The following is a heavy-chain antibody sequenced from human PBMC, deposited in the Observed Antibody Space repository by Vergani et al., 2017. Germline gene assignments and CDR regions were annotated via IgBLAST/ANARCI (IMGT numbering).Heavy chain of an antibody. CDR1: GYTFTGYY. J-gene: IGHJ6*02. CDR3: ARDRGILTGYPGGMDV. D-gene: IGHD3-9*01. V-gene: IGHV1-2*02. CDR2: INPNSGGT. Sequence: QVQLVQSGAEVKKPGASVKVSCKASGYTFTGYYMHWVRQDPGPGLEWMGWINPNSGGTNYAQKFQGRVTMTRDTSISTAYMELSRLRSDDTAVYYCARDRGILTGYPGGMDVWGQGTTVTVSS.